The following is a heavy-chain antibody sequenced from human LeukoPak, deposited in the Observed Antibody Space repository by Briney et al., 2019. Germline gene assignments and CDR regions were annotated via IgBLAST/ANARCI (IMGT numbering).Heavy chain of an antibody. CDR2: IRSKAYGGTT. J-gene: IGHJ4*02. D-gene: IGHD6-13*01. V-gene: IGHV3-49*03. CDR3: TRDSIAAADY. Sequence: GGSLRLSCTASGFTFGDYAMSCFRQVPGKGLEWVGFIRSKAYGGTTEYAASVKGRFTISRDDSKSIAYLQMNSLKTEDTAVYYCTRDSIAAADYWGQGTLVTVSS. CDR1: GFTFGDYA.